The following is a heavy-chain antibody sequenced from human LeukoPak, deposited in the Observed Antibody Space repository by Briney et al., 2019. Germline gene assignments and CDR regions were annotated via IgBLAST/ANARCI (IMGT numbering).Heavy chain of an antibody. CDR2: IYTSGST. Sequence: SSETLSLTCTVSGGSISSYFWSWIRQPAGKGLEWLGRIYTSGSTNYSPSLKSRLTISVDKSKNQFSLKLSSVTAADTAVYYCARDYYDSSGCYGRGGYYYMDVWGKGTTVTVSS. J-gene: IGHJ6*03. CDR3: ARDYYDSSGCYGRGGYYYMDV. CDR1: GGSISSYF. V-gene: IGHV4-4*07. D-gene: IGHD3-22*01.